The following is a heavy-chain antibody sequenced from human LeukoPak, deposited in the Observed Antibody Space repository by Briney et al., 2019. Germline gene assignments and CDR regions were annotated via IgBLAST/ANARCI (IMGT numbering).Heavy chain of an antibody. CDR3: ARRTTVTTSYFDY. CDR2: IYHSGST. J-gene: IGHJ4*02. Sequence: SETLSLTCTVSGYSVSSGYSWGWIRQPPGKGLEWIGSIYHSGSTYYNPSLKSRVTISVDTSKNQFSLKLGSVTAADTAVYYCARRTTVTTSYFDYWGQGTLVTVSS. V-gene: IGHV4-38-2*02. CDR1: GYSVSSGYS. D-gene: IGHD4-11*01.